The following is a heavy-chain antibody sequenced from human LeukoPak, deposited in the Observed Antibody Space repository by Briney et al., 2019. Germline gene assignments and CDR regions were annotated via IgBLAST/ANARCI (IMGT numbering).Heavy chain of an antibody. CDR3: AKDRGVASNWFDP. Sequence: PGGSLRLSCAASGFTFSSYGMSWVRQAPGKGLEWVSAISAGSDYTNYADSVKGRFTISRDNSKNTLYLQMNSLRAEDTAVYYCAKDRGVASNWFDPWGQGTLVTVSS. D-gene: IGHD3-10*01. CDR1: GFTFSSYG. J-gene: IGHJ5*02. V-gene: IGHV3-23*01. CDR2: ISAGSDYT.